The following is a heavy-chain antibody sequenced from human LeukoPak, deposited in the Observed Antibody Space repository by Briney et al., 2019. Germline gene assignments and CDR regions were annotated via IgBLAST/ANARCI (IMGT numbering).Heavy chain of an antibody. V-gene: IGHV1-2*02. Sequence: GASVKVSCKASGYIFTAYYMHWVRQAPGQGLEWMGWMNPNSGATKYAQEFQGRVSMTRDTSISTAYMDLSALRSDDTAVYYCARGNVGPYDSSGYYSFDYWGQGTLVTVSS. CDR2: MNPNSGAT. CDR1: GYIFTAYY. J-gene: IGHJ4*02. D-gene: IGHD3-22*01. CDR3: ARGNVGPYDSSGYYSFDY.